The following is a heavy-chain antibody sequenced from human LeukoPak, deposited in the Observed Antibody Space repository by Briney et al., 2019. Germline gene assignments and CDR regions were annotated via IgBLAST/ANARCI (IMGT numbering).Heavy chain of an antibody. CDR3: ARHPYGVLDY. V-gene: IGHV3-7*01. J-gene: IGHJ4*02. CDR1: GFSFNTYW. Sequence: AGGSPRLSCAVSGFSFNTYWMTWVRQAPGKGLEWVANIKQDGSEKYYVDSVKGRFTISRDNAKNSLYLQMNSLRAEDTAVYYCARHPYGVLDYWGQGTLVTVSS. D-gene: IGHD4-17*01. CDR2: IKQDGSEK.